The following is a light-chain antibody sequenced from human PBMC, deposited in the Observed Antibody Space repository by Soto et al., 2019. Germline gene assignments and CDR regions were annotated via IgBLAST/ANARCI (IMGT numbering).Light chain of an antibody. V-gene: IGKV3-20*01. CDR2: GAS. J-gene: IGKJ5*01. Sequence: ENVLEQSPVTLSFSPGERATLSCRASQSVSSSYLAWYQQKPGQAPRLLIYGASSRATGIPDRFSGSGSGTDFTLTISRLEPEDFAMYYCHLYDTSPPVTFGQGTRLEIK. CDR3: HLYDTSPPVT. CDR1: QSVSSSY.